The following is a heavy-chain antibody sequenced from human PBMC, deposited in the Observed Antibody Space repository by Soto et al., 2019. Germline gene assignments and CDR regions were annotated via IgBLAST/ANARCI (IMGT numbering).Heavy chain of an antibody. V-gene: IGHV4-59*01. CDR1: GGSISSYY. CDR3: AGGDETMVRGVMFDP. D-gene: IGHD3-10*01. CDR2: IYYSGST. Sequence: SETLSLTCTVSGGSISSYYWSWIRQPPGKGLEWIGYIYYSGSTNYNPSLKSRVTISVDTSKNQFSLKLSSVTAADTAVYYCAGGDETMVRGVMFDPWGQGTLVTVSS. J-gene: IGHJ5*02.